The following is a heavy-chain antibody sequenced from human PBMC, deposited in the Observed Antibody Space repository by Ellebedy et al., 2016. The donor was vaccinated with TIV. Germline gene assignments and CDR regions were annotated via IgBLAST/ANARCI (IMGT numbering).Heavy chain of an antibody. CDR1: GYIFTSYG. D-gene: IGHD2-15*01. V-gene: IGHV1-18*04. CDR2: ISGYSGDT. CDR3: ARSAPYCSGGSCYSD. Sequence: ASVKVSCXASGYIFTSYGINWVRQAPGQGLEWMGWISGYSGDTDYAQKLQGRVTMTTDTSTRTAYMELRSLRADDTAVYYCARSAPYCSGGSCYSDWGQGTLVTVSS. J-gene: IGHJ4*02.